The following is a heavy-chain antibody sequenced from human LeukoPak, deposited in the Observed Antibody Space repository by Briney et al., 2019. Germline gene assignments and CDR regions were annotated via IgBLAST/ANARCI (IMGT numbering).Heavy chain of an antibody. V-gene: IGHV3-33*01. J-gene: IGHJ4*02. Sequence: GRSLRLSCAASGFTFSNYGMHWVRQAPGKGLEWVAVVYYDGSNKYYTDSVRGRFTISRDNSKNTLYLQMNSLRAEDTAMYYCAGYYDSSGYYWGQGTLVTVSS. CDR3: AGYYDSSGYY. CDR1: GFTFSNYG. D-gene: IGHD3-22*01. CDR2: VYYDGSNK.